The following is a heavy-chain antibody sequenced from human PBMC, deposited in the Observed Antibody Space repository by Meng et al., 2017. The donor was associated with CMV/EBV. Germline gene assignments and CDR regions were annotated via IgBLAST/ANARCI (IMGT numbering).Heavy chain of an antibody. V-gene: IGHV2-5*01. CDR3: AHRYYDSSIGWFDP. J-gene: IGHJ5*02. CDR2: IYWNDDK. D-gene: IGHD3-22*01. Sequence: SGPTLVKPTQTLTLTCTFSGFSLSTSGVGVGWIRQPPGKALEWLALIYWNDDKRYSPSLKSRLTITKDTSKNQVVLTMTNMDPVDTATYYCAHRYYDSSIGWFDPWVQGTLVTVSS. CDR1: GFSLSTSGVG.